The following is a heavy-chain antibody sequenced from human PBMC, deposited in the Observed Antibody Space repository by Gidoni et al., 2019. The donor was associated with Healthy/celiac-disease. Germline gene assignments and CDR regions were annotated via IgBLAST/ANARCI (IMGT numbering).Heavy chain of an antibody. CDR2: IIPILGIA. V-gene: IGHV1-69*08. Sequence: QVPLVQSGAEVKKPGSSVKVSCKASGGPFSSYTISWVRQAPGQGLEWMGRIIPILGIANYAQKFQGRVTITADKSTSTAYMELSSLRSEDTAVYYCARDQDGDYDNALGYWGQGTLVTVSS. D-gene: IGHD4-17*01. J-gene: IGHJ4*02. CDR1: GGPFSSYT. CDR3: ARDQDGDYDNALGY.